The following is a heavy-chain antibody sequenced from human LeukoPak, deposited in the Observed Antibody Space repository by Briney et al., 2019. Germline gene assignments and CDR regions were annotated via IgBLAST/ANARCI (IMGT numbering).Heavy chain of an antibody. Sequence: GESLKISCKGSGYSFTSYWIGWVRQMPGKGLEWMGIVYPGDSDTRYSPSFQGQVTISADKSISTAYLQWSSLKASDTAMYYCAIFDFLFGEIDNWFDPWGQGTQVTVSS. CDR1: GYSFTSYW. V-gene: IGHV5-51*01. CDR2: VYPGDSDT. J-gene: IGHJ5*02. D-gene: IGHD3-16*01. CDR3: AIFDFLFGEIDNWFDP.